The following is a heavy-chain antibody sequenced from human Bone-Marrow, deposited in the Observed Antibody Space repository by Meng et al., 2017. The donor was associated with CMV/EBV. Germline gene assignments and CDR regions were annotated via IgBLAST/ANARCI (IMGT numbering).Heavy chain of an antibody. V-gene: IGHV1-2*02. J-gene: IGHJ6*02. CDR1: GYTFTGYY. CDR3: ASTRASRVRGYGMDV. D-gene: IGHD3-10*01. Sequence: ASVKVSCKASGYTFTGYYMHWVRQAPGQGLEWMGWINPNSGGTNYAQKFQGRVTMTRDTSISTAYMELSRLRSDDTAVYYCASTRASRVRGYGMDVWGQGTTVTVSS. CDR2: INPNSGGT.